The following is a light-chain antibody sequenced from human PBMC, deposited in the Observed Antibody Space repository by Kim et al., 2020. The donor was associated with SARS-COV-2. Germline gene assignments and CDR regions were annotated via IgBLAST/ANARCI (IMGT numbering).Light chain of an antibody. CDR2: EDT. CDR3: QSADSSDTFWV. Sequence: PGQTARSTCSGHALAKQYAYWFQQKPGQAPVVVIYEDTERPSGIPERFSGSTSGTTVTLTISGVQAEDEADYYCQSADSSDTFWVFGGGTQLTVL. CDR1: ALAKQY. V-gene: IGLV3-25*03. J-gene: IGLJ3*02.